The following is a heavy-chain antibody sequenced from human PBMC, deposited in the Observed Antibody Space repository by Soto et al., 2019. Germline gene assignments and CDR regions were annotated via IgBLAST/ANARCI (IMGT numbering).Heavy chain of an antibody. D-gene: IGHD2-21*02. CDR2: IIPIFGTA. V-gene: IGHV1-69*13. Sequence: GASVKVSCKASGGTFSSYAIIWVRQAPGQGLEWMGGIIPIFGTANYAQKFQGRVTITADESTSTAYMELSSLRSEDTAVYYCARGRHCGGDCYSRAFDIWGQGTMVTVSS. CDR3: ARGRHCGGDCYSRAFDI. CDR1: GGTFSSYA. J-gene: IGHJ3*02.